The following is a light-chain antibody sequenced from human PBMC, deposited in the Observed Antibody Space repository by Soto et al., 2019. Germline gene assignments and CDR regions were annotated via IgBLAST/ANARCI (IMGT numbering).Light chain of an antibody. J-gene: IGKJ5*01. V-gene: IGKV3-11*01. Sequence: DIVFTHSPSTLSLSPLGRANLSFRASQSVNRYLAWYQQKPGQAPRLLIYDTSNRATGIPARFSGSGSGTDFTLTISSLEPEDFAVYYCQQSEHWPPINCGQGTRREIK. CDR1: QSVNRY. CDR3: QQSEHWPPIN. CDR2: DTS.